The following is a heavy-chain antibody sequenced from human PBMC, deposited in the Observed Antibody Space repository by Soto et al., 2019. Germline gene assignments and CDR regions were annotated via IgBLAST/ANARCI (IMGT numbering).Heavy chain of an antibody. CDR1: GGSFSSYY. J-gene: IGHJ6*02. CDR3: AGLTSNIVVVPAAVKDYYYYGMDV. CDR2: INHSGST. D-gene: IGHD2-2*01. Sequence: LSLTCTVYGGSFSSYYWSWIRQPPLKGLEWSGEINHSGSTNYNPSLKSRVTISVDTSKNQFSLKLSSVTAADTAVYYCAGLTSNIVVVPAAVKDYYYYGMDVWGQGTTVTV. V-gene: IGHV4-34*01.